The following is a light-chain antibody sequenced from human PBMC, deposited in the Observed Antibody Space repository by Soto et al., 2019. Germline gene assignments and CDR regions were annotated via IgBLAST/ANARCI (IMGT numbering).Light chain of an antibody. CDR3: QQSYMDPIT. Sequence: DIKMTQSPSSLSASVGTRVPIACRASQSISTYLNWYQKKPGKAPNVMIYDASRLQSGVPSRFSGSGGGTDFTLSISSVQPEDVATYFCQQSYMDPITLGQGTRLEIK. CDR1: QSISTY. V-gene: IGKV1-39*01. J-gene: IGKJ5*01. CDR2: DAS.